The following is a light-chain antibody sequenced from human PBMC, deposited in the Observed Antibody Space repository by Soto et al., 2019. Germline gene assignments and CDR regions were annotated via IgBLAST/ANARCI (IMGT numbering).Light chain of an antibody. J-gene: IGLJ3*02. CDR2: EVS. V-gene: IGLV2-14*01. Sequence: QSALTQPASVSGSPGQSITISCTGTSSDVGGYKFVSWYQQHPGKAPKLMIYEVSNRPSGVSNRFSGSKSGNTASLTISGLQAEDEADYYFSSYTTSSTRVVGGGTKLTVL. CDR1: SSDVGGYKF. CDR3: SSYTTSSTRV.